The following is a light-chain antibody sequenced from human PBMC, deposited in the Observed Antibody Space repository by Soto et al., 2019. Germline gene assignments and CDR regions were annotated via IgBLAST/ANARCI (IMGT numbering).Light chain of an antibody. CDR3: SSYAGSDNV. V-gene: IGLV2-8*01. CDR1: SSDVGGYNY. Sequence: QSALTQPPSAPGSPGQSVTISCTGTSSDVGGYNYVSWYQQHPGKAPKLMIYEVSKRPSGVPDRFSGSKSGNTASLTVSGLQAEDEADYYCSSYAGSDNVFGTGTNVTVL. J-gene: IGLJ1*01. CDR2: EVS.